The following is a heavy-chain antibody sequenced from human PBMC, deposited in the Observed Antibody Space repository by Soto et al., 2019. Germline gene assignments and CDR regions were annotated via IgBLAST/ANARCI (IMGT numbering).Heavy chain of an antibody. CDR1: GFTFSSYA. V-gene: IGHV3-23*01. D-gene: IGHD3-22*01. CDR3: AKGTTWGYYYDSSGYYGPDY. CDR2: ISGSGGST. J-gene: IGHJ4*02. Sequence: GGSLRLSCAASGFTFSSYAMSWVRQAPGKGLEWVSAISGSGGSTYYADSVKGRFTISRDNSKNTLYLQMNSLRAEDTAVYYCAKGTTWGYYYDSSGYYGPDYWGQGTLVTSPQ.